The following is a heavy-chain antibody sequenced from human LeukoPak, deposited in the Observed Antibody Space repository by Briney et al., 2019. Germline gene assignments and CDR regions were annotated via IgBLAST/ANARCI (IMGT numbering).Heavy chain of an antibody. Sequence: ASVKVSCKASGYTFTSYDINWVRQATGQGLEWMGWMNPNSGNTGYAQKFQGRVTMTRNTSISTAYMELSSLRSADTAVYYSARAGTIFGVIWLGYWGQGTLVTVSS. V-gene: IGHV1-8*01. D-gene: IGHD3-3*01. CDR3: ARAGTIFGVIWLGY. J-gene: IGHJ4*02. CDR2: MNPNSGNT. CDR1: GYTFTSYD.